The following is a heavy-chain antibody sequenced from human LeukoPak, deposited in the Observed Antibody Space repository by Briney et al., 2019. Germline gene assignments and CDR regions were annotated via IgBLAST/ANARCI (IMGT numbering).Heavy chain of an antibody. V-gene: IGHV4-34*01. CDR1: GGSFSGYY. D-gene: IGHD3-9*01. CDR3: AREQILRYFDWLTFSTYFDY. CDR2: INHSGST. Sequence: PSETLSLTCAVYGGSFSGYYWSWIRQPPGKGLEWIGEINHSGSTNYNPSLKSRVTISVDTSKNQFSLKLSSVTAADTAVYYCAREQILRYFDWLTFSTYFDYWGQGTLVTVSS. J-gene: IGHJ4*02.